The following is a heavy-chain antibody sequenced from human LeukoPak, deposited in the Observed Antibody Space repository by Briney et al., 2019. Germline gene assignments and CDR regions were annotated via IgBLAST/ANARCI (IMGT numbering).Heavy chain of an antibody. CDR1: GGSISSSSYY. J-gene: IGHJ3*02. CDR3: AKDRGEDSIVGALDAFDI. V-gene: IGHV4-39*07. CDR2: VYYTGST. D-gene: IGHD1-26*01. Sequence: NTSETLSLACTVSGGSISSSSYYWGWIRQPPGKGLEWIGSVYYTGSTQYNPSLKSRVTISVDTSKNQFSLKLSSVTAADTAVYYCAKDRGEDSIVGALDAFDIWGQGTMVTVSS.